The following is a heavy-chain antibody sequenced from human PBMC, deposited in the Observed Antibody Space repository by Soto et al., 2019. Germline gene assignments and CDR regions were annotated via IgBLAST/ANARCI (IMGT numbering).Heavy chain of an antibody. CDR2: IVPIFETG. V-gene: IGHV1-69*13. J-gene: IGHJ4*02. D-gene: IGHD2-21*02. CDR3: ARGGVATFYFDY. Sequence: SVKVSCKAPGGSFSTYTINWVRQAPGHGLEWMGGIVPIFETGNYAQKFQGRVKITANASTSTAYMELSSLTSEDTAVYYCARGGVATFYFDYWGQGTLVTVS. CDR1: GGSFSTYT.